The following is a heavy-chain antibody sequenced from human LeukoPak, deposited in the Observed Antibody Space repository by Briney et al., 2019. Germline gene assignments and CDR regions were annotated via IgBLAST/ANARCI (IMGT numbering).Heavy chain of an antibody. D-gene: IGHD6-19*01. J-gene: IGHJ4*02. CDR1: GFTFSNAW. V-gene: IGHV3-15*01. CDR3: TTTFRYRSVAYYFDY. Sequence: GGSLRLSCAASGFTFSNAWMSWVRQAPGNGLEWVGRIKSKTDGGTTDYAAPVKGRFTISRDDSKNTLYLQMNSLKTEDTAVYYCTTTFRYRSVAYYFDYWGQGTLVTVSS. CDR2: IKSKTDGGTT.